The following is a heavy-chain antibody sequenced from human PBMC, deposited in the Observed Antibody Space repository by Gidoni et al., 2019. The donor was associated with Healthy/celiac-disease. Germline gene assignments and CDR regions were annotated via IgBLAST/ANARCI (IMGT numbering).Heavy chain of an antibody. V-gene: IGHV3-49*05. J-gene: IGHJ4*02. CDR3: TRANNKYYYDSSGYPHFDY. CDR1: GFTFGDYA. D-gene: IGHD3-22*01. Sequence: EVQLVESGGGLVKPGRSRSLSCTASGFTFGDYAMSGFRQAPGKGLEWVGFIRSKAYGGTTEYAASVKGRFTISRDDSKSIAYLQMNSLKTEDTAVYYCTRANNKYYYDSSGYPHFDYWGQGTLVTVSS. CDR2: IRSKAYGGTT.